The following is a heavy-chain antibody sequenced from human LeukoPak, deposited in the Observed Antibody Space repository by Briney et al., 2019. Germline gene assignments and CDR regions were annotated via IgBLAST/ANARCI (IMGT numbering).Heavy chain of an antibody. CDR2: INQDGSET. Sequence: GGSLRLSCAASGFTFSSNWMDWVRQAPGKGLEWVANINQDGSETYYVDSVKGRFTISRDNAKNSLYLQMNNLRAEDTGVYYCAREEWSLSYWGQGTLVTVSS. V-gene: IGHV3-7*01. J-gene: IGHJ4*02. CDR1: GFTFSSNW. D-gene: IGHD3-3*01. CDR3: AREEWSLSY.